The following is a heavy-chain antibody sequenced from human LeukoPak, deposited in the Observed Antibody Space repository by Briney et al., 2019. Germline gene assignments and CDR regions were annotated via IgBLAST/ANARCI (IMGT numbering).Heavy chain of an antibody. J-gene: IGHJ4*02. V-gene: IGHV3-74*01. D-gene: IGHD3-10*01. CDR2: IVSDGSNT. CDR3: TTQYGSGTLDY. CDR1: GFTFSAYW. Sequence: PGGSLRLSCAASGFTFSAYWMHWVRQAPGKGLVWVSRIVSDGSNTSYADSVKGRFTISRGNAKNTLYLQMNSLGADDTAVYYCTTQYGSGTLDYWGQGILVTVSS.